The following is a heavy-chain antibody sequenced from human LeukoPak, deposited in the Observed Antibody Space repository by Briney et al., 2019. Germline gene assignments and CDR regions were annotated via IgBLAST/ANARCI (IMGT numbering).Heavy chain of an antibody. CDR3: ARQDDDSSGYYYRNEYFQH. Sequence: SETLSLTCTVSGGSISSYYWSWIRQPAGKGLEWIGRIYTSGSTNYNPSLKSRVTISVDKSKNQFSLKLSSVTAADTAVYYCARQDDDSSGYYYRNEYFQHWGQGTLVTVSS. J-gene: IGHJ1*01. D-gene: IGHD3-22*01. CDR1: GGSISSYY. V-gene: IGHV4-4*07. CDR2: IYTSGST.